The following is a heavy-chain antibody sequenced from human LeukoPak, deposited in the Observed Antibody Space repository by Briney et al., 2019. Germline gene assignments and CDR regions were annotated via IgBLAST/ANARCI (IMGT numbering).Heavy chain of an antibody. CDR2: INHSGST. V-gene: IGHV4-34*01. Sequence: SETLSLTCAVYGGSCSGYYWSWIRQPPGKGLEWIGEINHSGSTNYNPSLKSRVTISVDTSKNQFSLKLSSLTAADTAVYYCARVRSSYGLVGYYFDYWGQGTLVTVSS. CDR1: GGSCSGYY. D-gene: IGHD5-18*01. CDR3: ARVRSSYGLVGYYFDY. J-gene: IGHJ4*02.